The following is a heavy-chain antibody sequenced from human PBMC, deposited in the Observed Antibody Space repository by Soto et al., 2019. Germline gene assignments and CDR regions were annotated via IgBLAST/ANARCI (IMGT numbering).Heavy chain of an antibody. CDR3: AKGFDYGDTKHIDH. D-gene: IGHD4-17*01. Sequence: LRLSCASSVFYFRTHALSWVRQAPGKGLEWLSSITSTGITTHYAESVKGRFTISRENSRKTLHLQMNNLRVDDTALYYCAKGFDYGDTKHIDHWGQGTLVTVSS. CDR1: VFYFRTHA. V-gene: IGHV3-23*01. CDR2: ITSTGITT. J-gene: IGHJ4*02.